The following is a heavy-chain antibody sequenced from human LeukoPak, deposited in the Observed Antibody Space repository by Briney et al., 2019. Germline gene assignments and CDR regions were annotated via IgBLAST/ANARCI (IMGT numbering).Heavy chain of an antibody. CDR2: IYYRGST. CDR1: GGPHTSYY. Sequence: SVTLSLLCAVWGGPHTSYYWPWIRQPPGEALVGIGFIYYRGSTNYNPSLESRVTISIDTSKTRFSLKLSSVTAADTAVYYWARDRYSGYDGFGAFDIWGQGTMVTVSS. J-gene: IGHJ3*02. CDR3: ARDRYSGYDGFGAFDI. D-gene: IGHD5-12*01. V-gene: IGHV4-59*01.